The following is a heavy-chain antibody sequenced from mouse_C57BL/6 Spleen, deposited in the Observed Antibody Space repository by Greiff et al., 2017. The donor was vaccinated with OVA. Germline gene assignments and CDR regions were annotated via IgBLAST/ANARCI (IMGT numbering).Heavy chain of an antibody. CDR1: GFTFSDYY. CDR3: ARVPYGSSFDY. CDR2: INYDGSST. J-gene: IGHJ2*01. V-gene: IGHV5-16*01. D-gene: IGHD1-1*01. Sequence: LVESEGGLVQPGSSMKLSCTASGFTFSDYYMAWVRQVPEKGLEWVANINYDGSSTYYLDSLKSRFIISRDNAKNILYLQMSSLKSEDTATYYCARVPYGSSFDYWGQGTTLTVSS.